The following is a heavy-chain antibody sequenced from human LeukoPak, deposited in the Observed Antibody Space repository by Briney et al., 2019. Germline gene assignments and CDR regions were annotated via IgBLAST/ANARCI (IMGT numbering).Heavy chain of an antibody. J-gene: IGHJ3*02. CDR1: GFAVSSNY. CDR3: ARDRHRYRGINGDGDAFDI. Sequence: GGSLRLSCAASGFAVSSNYISWVRQAPGKGLVWVSIIYSDGSTFHADSVKGRFTMSRDNSKNTLDLQMNSLRAEDTAVYFCARDRHRYRGINGDGDAFDIWGQGTMDTVSS. D-gene: IGHD5-12*01. V-gene: IGHV3-53*01. CDR2: IYSDGST.